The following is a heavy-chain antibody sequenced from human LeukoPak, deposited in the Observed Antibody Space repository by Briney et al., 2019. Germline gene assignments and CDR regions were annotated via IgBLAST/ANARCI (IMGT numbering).Heavy chain of an antibody. CDR1: VFSLSDYN. CDR2: IYSSSSTI. V-gene: IGHV3-48*04. CDR3: ARDEHHLVQGYYFDY. D-gene: IGHD6-13*01. Sequence: GGALRLSCVASVFSLSDYNMNWVRPAPGTGGGGRSLIYSSSSTIYYAHSAKGCFALSRDNVKKSLFLQMDSLRAEDTALYYCARDEHHLVQGYYFDYWGQGTLVTVSS. J-gene: IGHJ4*02.